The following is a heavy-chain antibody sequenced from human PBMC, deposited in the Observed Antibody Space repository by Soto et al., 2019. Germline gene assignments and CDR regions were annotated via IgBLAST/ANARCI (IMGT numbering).Heavy chain of an antibody. CDR2: ISSSSSTI. CDR1: GFTFSSYS. V-gene: IGHV3-48*01. J-gene: IGHJ6*03. Sequence: PGGSLRLSCAASGFTFSSYSMNWVRQAPGKGLEWVSYISSSSSTIYYADSVKGRFTISRDNAKNSLYLQMNSLRAENTAVYYCARDIGLHDTFAYYYYYRDVWGKGTTVTVAS. D-gene: IGHD3-9*01. CDR3: ARDIGLHDTFAYYYYYRDV.